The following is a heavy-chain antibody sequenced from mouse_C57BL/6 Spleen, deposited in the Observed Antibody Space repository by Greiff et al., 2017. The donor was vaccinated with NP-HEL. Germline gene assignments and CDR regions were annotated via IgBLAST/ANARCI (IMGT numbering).Heavy chain of an antibody. CDR1: GFTFSSYA. CDR2: ISDGGSYT. D-gene: IGHD2-4*01. J-gene: IGHJ2*01. Sequence: EVKLVESGGGLVKPGGSLKLSCAASGFTFSSYAMSWVRQTPEKRLEWVATISDGGSYTYYPDNVKGRFTISRDNAKNNLYLQMSHLKSEDTAMYYCARDPYDYDFDYWGQGTTLTVSS. CDR3: ARDPYDYDFDY. V-gene: IGHV5-4*01.